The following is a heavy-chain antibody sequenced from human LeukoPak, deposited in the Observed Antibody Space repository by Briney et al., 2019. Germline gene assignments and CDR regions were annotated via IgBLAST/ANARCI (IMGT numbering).Heavy chain of an antibody. D-gene: IGHD5-18*01. CDR2: FDPEDGAR. CDR3: ATGYTYDYSLY. CDR1: GDTVTGFS. J-gene: IGHJ4*02. V-gene: IGHV1-24*01. Sequence: GASVKVSCKVSGDTVTGFSINWVRQAPGHGLEWMGGFDPEDGARIFAQKFQGRVTMTEDTSTDTAYMDLSSLRSEDTAVYYCATGYTYDYSLYWGQGTRVTVSS.